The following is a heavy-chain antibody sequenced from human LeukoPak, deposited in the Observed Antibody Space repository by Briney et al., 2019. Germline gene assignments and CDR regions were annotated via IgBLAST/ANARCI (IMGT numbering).Heavy chain of an antibody. D-gene: IGHD3-3*01. CDR3: AKDGYDFWSGYAFYFDY. Sequence: GGSLRLSCAASGFTFSTYLMSWVRQAPGKGLEWVGDIKKDGSEKYYVHSVRGRSSTSRDNPKNSLYLQIKSLRDKNTAVYYCAKDGYDFWSGYAFYFDYWGQGALGTVSS. V-gene: IGHV3-7*01. J-gene: IGHJ4*02. CDR2: IKKDGSEK. CDR1: GFTFSTYL.